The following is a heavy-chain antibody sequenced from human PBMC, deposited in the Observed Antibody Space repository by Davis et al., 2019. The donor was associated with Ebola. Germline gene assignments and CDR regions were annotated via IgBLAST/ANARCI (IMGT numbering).Heavy chain of an antibody. CDR2: VFYTGTT. Sequence: MPSETLSLTCTVSGASLTNYHWSWCRQSPGRGLECIGYVFYTGTTYYNPSFKSRVTISVDTSKNQFSLRLDSVTAADTAVYFCARDKRGVVGATDYWGQGTLVTVSS. D-gene: IGHD3-10*01. J-gene: IGHJ4*02. V-gene: IGHV4-59*01. CDR3: ARDKRGVVGATDY. CDR1: GASLTNYH.